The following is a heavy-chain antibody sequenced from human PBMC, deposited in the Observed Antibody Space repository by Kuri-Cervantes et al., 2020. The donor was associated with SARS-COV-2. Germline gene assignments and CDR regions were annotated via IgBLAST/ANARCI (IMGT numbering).Heavy chain of an antibody. CDR2: MSYVGKIR. D-gene: IGHD3-3*01. V-gene: IGHV3-30*03. Sequence: GESLKISCAASGFTFSSHCMHWVRQAPGKGLEWLAVMSYVGKIRYKAASDKGRFFSSRDSSTNTLFLQMNNLRPEDTAVYYCARYVNRITIFGVVIIPWVGDVWGQGPTVTVSS. CDR1: GFTFSSHC. J-gene: IGHJ6*02. CDR3: ARYVNRITIFGVVIIPWVGDV.